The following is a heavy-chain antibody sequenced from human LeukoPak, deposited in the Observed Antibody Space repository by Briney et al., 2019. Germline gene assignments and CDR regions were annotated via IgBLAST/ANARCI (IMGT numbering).Heavy chain of an antibody. V-gene: IGHV3-30*18. Sequence: GGSLRLSCAASGFTFSSYGMHWVRQAPGKGLEWVAVISYDGSNKYYADSVKGRFTIPRDNSKNTLYLQMNSLRAEDTAVCYCAKPETGYYYYGMDVWGQGTTVTVSS. CDR1: GFTFSSYG. CDR3: AKPETGYYYYGMDV. J-gene: IGHJ6*02. CDR2: ISYDGSNK.